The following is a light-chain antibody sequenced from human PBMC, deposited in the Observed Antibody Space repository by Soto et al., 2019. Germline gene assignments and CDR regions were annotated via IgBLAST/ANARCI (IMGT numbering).Light chain of an antibody. V-gene: IGKV1-5*01. CDR2: DAS. CDR1: ENIKNW. J-gene: IGKJ1*01. Sequence: DVPMTQSPSTLAASVGDRVTITCRASENIKNWLAWYQQTPGKAPKVLISDASRLETGVPSRFSGSGYGTDFTLAITSLQTDDFGTYHCQQYDVHPKTFGQGTKVEVK. CDR3: QQYDVHPKT.